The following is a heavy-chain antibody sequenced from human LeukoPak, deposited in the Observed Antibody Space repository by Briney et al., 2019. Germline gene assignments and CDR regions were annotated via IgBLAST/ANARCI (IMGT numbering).Heavy chain of an antibody. CDR2: ISGSGGST. Sequence: GGSLRLSCAASGFTFSSYAMSWVRQAPGKGLEWVSAISGSGGSTYYADSVRGRFTISRDNSKNTLYLQMNSLRAEDTAVYYCAKGLSVVPAADDYRGQGTLVTVSS. V-gene: IGHV3-23*01. CDR1: GFTFSSYA. J-gene: IGHJ4*02. CDR3: AKGLSVVPAADDY. D-gene: IGHD2-2*01.